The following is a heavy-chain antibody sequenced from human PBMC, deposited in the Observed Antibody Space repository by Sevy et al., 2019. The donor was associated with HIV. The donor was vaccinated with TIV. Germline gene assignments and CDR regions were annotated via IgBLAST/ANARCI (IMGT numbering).Heavy chain of an antibody. CDR1: GFTFSGFW. V-gene: IGHV3-7*01. D-gene: IGHD3-10*01. CDR2: INGDGSEK. Sequence: GGSLRLSCAGSGFTFSGFWMNWVRQAPGRGLEWVANINGDGSEKHYVDSLKGRLTISRDNAPSSVYLQMSRLRVEDTAVYYCTMGHYGLWGRGTLVTVSS. CDR3: TMGHYGL. J-gene: IGHJ4*02.